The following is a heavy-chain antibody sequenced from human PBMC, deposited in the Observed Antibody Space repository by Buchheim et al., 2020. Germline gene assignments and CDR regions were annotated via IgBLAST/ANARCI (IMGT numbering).Heavy chain of an antibody. CDR1: GFIFSSYL. J-gene: IGHJ4*02. CDR2: ITGSGDST. Sequence: EVQLLESGGGLVQPGGSLRLSCAASGFIFSSYLMTWVRQAPGKGLECVATITGSGDSTHYADSVKGRFTISRDNSKTTLYLQMNSLRAEDTAVYYCAKRFDQRYFDYWGQGTL. D-gene: IGHD2-2*01. CDR3: AKRFDQRYFDY. V-gene: IGHV3-23*01.